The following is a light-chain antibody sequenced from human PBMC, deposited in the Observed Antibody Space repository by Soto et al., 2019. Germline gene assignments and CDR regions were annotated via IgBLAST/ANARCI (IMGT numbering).Light chain of an antibody. CDR3: VAWADNLSCVL. Sequence: QSVLTQPPSASGTPGQRVTISCSGSSSNFASNSVYWYQQVPGPAPKLLIYKSNQRPSGVPDRFSGSKSGTSASLAISGIRSEYEADYYCVAWADNLSCVLVGGGTKLTVL. CDR1: SSNFASNS. V-gene: IGLV1-47*01. J-gene: IGLJ2*01. CDR2: KSN.